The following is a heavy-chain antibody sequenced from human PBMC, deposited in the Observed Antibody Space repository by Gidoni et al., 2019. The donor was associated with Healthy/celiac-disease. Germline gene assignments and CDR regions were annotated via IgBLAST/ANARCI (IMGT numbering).Heavy chain of an antibody. CDR2: IIPIFGTA. J-gene: IGHJ2*01. V-gene: IGHV1-69*01. CDR1: GGTFSSYA. Sequence: QVQLVQSGAEVKKPGSSVKVSCKASGGTFSSYAISWVRQAPGQGLEWMGGIIPIFGTANYAQKFQGRVTITADESTSTAYMELSSLRSEDTAVYYCARVADYYDSSGYYQYWYFDLWGRGTLVTVSS. CDR3: ARVADYYDSSGYYQYWYFDL. D-gene: IGHD3-22*01.